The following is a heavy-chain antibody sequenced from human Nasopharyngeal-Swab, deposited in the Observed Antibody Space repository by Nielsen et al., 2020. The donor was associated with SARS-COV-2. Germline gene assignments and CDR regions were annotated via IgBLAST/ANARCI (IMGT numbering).Heavy chain of an antibody. J-gene: IGHJ6*02. CDR3: AREKAVAGIGGYHYYGMDV. Sequence: GVLKISGAASGFTVSSNYMSWVRQAPGKGLEWVSVIYSGGSTYYIDSVKGRFTVSRDNSRNTLYLQMNSLRPEDTAVYYCAREKAVAGIGGYHYYGMDVWGQGTTVTVSS. V-gene: IGHV3-53*05. D-gene: IGHD6-19*01. CDR1: GFTVSSNY. CDR2: IYSGGST.